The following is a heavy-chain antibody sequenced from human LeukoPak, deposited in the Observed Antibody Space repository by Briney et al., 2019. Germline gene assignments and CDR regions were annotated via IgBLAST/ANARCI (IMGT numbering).Heavy chain of an antibody. D-gene: IGHD3-3*01. CDR2: IKQGGSEK. CDR1: GFIFSSYW. CDR3: ARQSEYYDFWSGKLNYYFDY. Sequence: GSLRLSCAASGFIFSSYWMSWVRQAPGKGLEWVANIKQGGSEKYYVDSVKGRFTISRDNAKNSVWLQMNGLRAEDTAVYYCARQSEYYDFWSGKLNYYFDYWGQGTLVTVSS. J-gene: IGHJ4*02. V-gene: IGHV3-7*01.